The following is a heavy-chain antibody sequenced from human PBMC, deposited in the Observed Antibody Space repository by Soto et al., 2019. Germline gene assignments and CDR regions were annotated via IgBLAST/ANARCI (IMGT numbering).Heavy chain of an antibody. CDR2: LSSSSGTI. Sequence: EVQLVESGGALVQPGGSLRLSCAASGFTFSIYSMNWVRQAPGKGLEWVSYLSSSSGTIHYAESVKGRFTISRDNAKNLLFLQMSSLRDEDTAVYYCAREPRTAVGATGLFDYWGQGPLVTVSS. V-gene: IGHV3-48*02. CDR1: GFTFSIYS. CDR3: AREPRTAVGATGLFDY. J-gene: IGHJ4*02. D-gene: IGHD1-26*01.